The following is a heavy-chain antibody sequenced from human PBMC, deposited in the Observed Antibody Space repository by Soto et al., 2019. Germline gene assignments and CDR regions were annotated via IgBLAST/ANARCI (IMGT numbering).Heavy chain of an antibody. CDR1: GFTFSSYA. CDR2: ISGSGGST. Sequence: GGSLRLSCAASGFTFSSYAMSWVRQAPGKGLERVSAISGSGGSTYYADSVKARFTISRDNSKNTLYLQMNTLRAEDTAVYYCAKVGPVYYDFWSGYAGFDYWGQGTLVTVSS. CDR3: AKVGPVYYDFWSGYAGFDY. D-gene: IGHD3-3*01. J-gene: IGHJ4*02. V-gene: IGHV3-23*01.